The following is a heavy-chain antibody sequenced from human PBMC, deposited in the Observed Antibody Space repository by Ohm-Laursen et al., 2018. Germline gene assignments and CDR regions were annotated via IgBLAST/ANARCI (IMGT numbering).Heavy chain of an antibody. CDR1: GYTFRSYG. CDR3: ARDGYSAYHFIDY. D-gene: IGHD5-12*01. V-gene: IGHV1-18*01. J-gene: IGHJ4*02. CDR2: ISTYNGDT. Sequence: ASVKVSCKSSGYTFRSYGISWVRQAPGQGLEWMGWISTYNGDTNYAQKVQGRVTMSTDTSTSTAYMEVRSLRSDDTAVYYCARDGYSAYHFIDYWGQGTLVTVSS.